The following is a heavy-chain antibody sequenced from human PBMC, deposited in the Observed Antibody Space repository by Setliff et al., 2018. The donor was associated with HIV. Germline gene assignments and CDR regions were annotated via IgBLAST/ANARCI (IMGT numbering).Heavy chain of an antibody. J-gene: IGHJ6*03. CDR1: GFPFSDYA. D-gene: IGHD2-2*01. V-gene: IGHV3-11*04. Sequence: GGSLRLSCAASGFPFSDYAMSWIRQAPGKGLEWIADISGGNIYYADSVKGRFTISRDNAKNSLYLQMNSLRAEDTAVYYCARDQDCSSTSCYWDYYMDVWGKGTTVTVSS. CDR3: ARDQDCSSTSCYWDYYMDV. CDR2: ISGGNI.